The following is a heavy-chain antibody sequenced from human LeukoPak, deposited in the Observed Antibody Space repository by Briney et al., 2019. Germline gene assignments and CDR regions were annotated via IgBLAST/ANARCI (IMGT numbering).Heavy chain of an antibody. D-gene: IGHD5-12*01. CDR1: GYNFAKFS. CDR3: ARVGDIVLYYFDY. Sequence: ASVKVSCKASGYNFAKFSIHWVRQAPGQRLEWLGCINADNDNTVYAQKFQGRVTITRDTSASTAYMELSNLRSEDTAVYYCARVGDIVLYYFDYWGQGTLVTVSS. V-gene: IGHV1-3*01. CDR2: INADNDNT. J-gene: IGHJ4*02.